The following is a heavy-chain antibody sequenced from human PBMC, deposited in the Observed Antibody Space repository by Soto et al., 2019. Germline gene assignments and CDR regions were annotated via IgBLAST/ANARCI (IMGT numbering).Heavy chain of an antibody. D-gene: IGHD6-6*01. CDR2: IYTSGST. V-gene: IGHV4-4*07. J-gene: IGHJ6*02. Sequence: TLSLTCTVSGGSISSYYWSWIRQPAGKGLEWIGRIYTSGSTNCNPSLKSRVTMSVDTSKNQFSLKLSSVTAADTAVYYCARLRGYSSSSAWETYYYYGMDVWGQGTTVTVSS. CDR3: ARLRGYSSSSAWETYYYYGMDV. CDR1: GGSISSYY.